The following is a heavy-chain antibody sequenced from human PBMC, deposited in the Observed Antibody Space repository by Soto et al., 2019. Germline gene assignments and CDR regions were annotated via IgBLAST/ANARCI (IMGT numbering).Heavy chain of an antibody. CDR3: ARWGGINWFDP. D-gene: IGHD3-16*01. V-gene: IGHV4-59*01. CDR2: IYYSGST. Sequence: TLSLTCTVSGGSISSYYWSWIRQPPGKGLEWIGYIYYSGSTNYNPSLKSRVTISVDTSKNQFSLKLSSVTAADTAVYYCARWGGINWFDPWGQGTLVTVSS. J-gene: IGHJ5*02. CDR1: GGSISSYY.